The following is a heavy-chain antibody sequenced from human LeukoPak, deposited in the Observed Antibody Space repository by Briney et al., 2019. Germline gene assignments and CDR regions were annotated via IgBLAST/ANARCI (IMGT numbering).Heavy chain of an antibody. CDR2: IYTRGTT. V-gene: IGHV4-4*07. J-gene: IGHJ2*01. Sequence: SETLSLTCTVSGGSFSDYFWSWIRQPAGKGLEWIGRIYTRGTTNYSPSLKSRVTMSADTSKNQFSLKLSSVTAADTAVYYCARRYRRDGYNYDWYFDLWGRGTLVTVSS. CDR1: GGSFSDYF. CDR3: ARRYRRDGYNYDWYFDL. D-gene: IGHD5-24*01.